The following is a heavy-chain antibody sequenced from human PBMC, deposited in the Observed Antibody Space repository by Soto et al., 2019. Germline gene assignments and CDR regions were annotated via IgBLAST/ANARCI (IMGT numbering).Heavy chain of an antibody. V-gene: IGHV1-18*01. CDR2: ISAYNGNT. Sequence: QVQLVQSGAEVKKPGASVKVSCKASGYTFTSYGISWVRQAPGQGLEWMGWISAYNGNTNYAQKLQGRVTMTTDTSTSTAYMELRSLRSDDTAVYYCAGCSLNWGMGCYFDYWGQGTLVTVSS. CDR1: GYTFTSYG. CDR3: AGCSLNWGMGCYFDY. J-gene: IGHJ4*02. D-gene: IGHD7-27*01.